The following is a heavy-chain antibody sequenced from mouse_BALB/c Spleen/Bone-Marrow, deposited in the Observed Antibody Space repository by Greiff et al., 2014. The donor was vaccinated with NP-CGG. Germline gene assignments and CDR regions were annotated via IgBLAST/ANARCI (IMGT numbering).Heavy chain of an antibody. CDR1: GYTFTSYY. J-gene: IGHJ4*01. CDR3: ARDTMDY. V-gene: IGHV1S56*01. Sequence: QVQLQQSGPELVKPGASVRISCKASGYTFTSYYIHWVKQRPGQGLEWIGWIYPGNVNTKYNEKFKGKATLTADKSSSTAYMQHSSLTSEDAAVYCCARDTMDYWGQGTSVTVSS. CDR2: IYPGNVNT.